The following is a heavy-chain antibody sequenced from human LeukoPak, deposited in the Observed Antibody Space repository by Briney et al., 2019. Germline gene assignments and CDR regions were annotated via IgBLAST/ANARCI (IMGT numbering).Heavy chain of an antibody. J-gene: IGHJ5*02. Sequence: SETLSLTCAVYGGSFRGYYWSWIRQPPGKGLEWIGEINHSGSTNYNPSLKSRVTISLDTSKNQFSLKLSSVTAADTAMYYCARVDYGDYQSDWFDPWGQGTLVTVSS. V-gene: IGHV4-34*01. CDR1: GGSFRGYY. CDR2: INHSGST. CDR3: ARVDYGDYQSDWFDP. D-gene: IGHD4-17*01.